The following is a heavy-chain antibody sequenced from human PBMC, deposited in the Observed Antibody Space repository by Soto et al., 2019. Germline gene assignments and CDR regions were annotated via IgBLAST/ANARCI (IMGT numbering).Heavy chain of an antibody. J-gene: IGHJ4*02. D-gene: IGHD3-10*01. CDR3: ASVLWFGELSVTYYFDY. Sequence: SETLSLTCTVSGGSISSGGYYWSWIRQHPGKGLEWIGYIYYSGSTYYNPSLKSRVTISVDTSKNQFSLKLSSVTAADTAVYYCASVLWFGELSVTYYFDYWGQGTLVTVSS. CDR1: GGSISSGGYY. V-gene: IGHV4-31*03. CDR2: IYYSGST.